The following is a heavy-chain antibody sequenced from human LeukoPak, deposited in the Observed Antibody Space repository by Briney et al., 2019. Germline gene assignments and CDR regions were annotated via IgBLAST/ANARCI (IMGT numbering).Heavy chain of an antibody. Sequence: VASVKVSCKASGYTFTSYGISWVRQAPGQGLEWMGWISAYNGNTNYAQKLQGRVTMTTDTSTSTAYMELRSLRSDDTAVYYCATQGYCSGGSCYPYFDYWGQGTLVTVSS. CDR3: ATQGYCSGGSCYPYFDY. J-gene: IGHJ4*02. D-gene: IGHD2-15*01. CDR2: ISAYNGNT. V-gene: IGHV1-18*01. CDR1: GYTFTSYG.